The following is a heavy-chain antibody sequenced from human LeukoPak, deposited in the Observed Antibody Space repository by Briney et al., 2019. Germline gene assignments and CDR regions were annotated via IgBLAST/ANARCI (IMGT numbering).Heavy chain of an antibody. D-gene: IGHD3-9*01. CDR2: INPNSGGT. CDR1: GYTFTGYY. V-gene: IGHV1-2*02. J-gene: IGHJ6*02. CDR3: ASTPNINYDILTGYYNYYYYYGMDV. Sequence: ASVKVSCKASGYTFTGYYMHWVRQAPGQGLEWMGWINPNSGGTNYAQKFQGRVTMTRDTSISTAYMELSRLRSDDTAVYYCASTPNINYDILTGYYNYYYYYGMDVWGQGTTVTVSS.